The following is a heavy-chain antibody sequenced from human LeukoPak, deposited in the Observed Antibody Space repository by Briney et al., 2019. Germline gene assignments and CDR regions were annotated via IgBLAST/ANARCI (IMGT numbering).Heavy chain of an antibody. V-gene: IGHV1-18*01. CDR1: GYTFNSYG. CDR3: ARSRQRVLLWFGELLDY. D-gene: IGHD3-10*01. J-gene: IGHJ4*02. CDR2: ISAYNGNT. Sequence: ASVKVSCKASGYTFNSYGISWVRLTPGQGLEWMGWISAYNGNTNYAQKFQGRVTMTTDTSTNTAYMELRSLRSDDTAMYYCARSRQRVLLWFGELLDYWGQGTLVTVSS.